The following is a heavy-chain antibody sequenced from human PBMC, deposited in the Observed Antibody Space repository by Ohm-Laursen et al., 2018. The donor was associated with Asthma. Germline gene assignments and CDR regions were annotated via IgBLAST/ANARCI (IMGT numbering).Heavy chain of an antibody. Sequence: GSLRLSCAASGFIFSDYFAHWVRQGPGGGLIWISHIFPDGCHTNYADSMRGRFTISRDDAKNTLYLHMTGLRADDTAVYYCARGSSEGLQWGQGTLVTVSS. D-gene: IGHD6-19*01. CDR1: GFIFSDYF. CDR3: ARGSSEGLQ. V-gene: IGHV3-74*01. CDR2: IFPDGCHT. J-gene: IGHJ4*02.